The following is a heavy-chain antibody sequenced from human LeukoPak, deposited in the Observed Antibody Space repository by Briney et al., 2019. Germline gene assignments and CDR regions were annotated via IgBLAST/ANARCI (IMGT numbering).Heavy chain of an antibody. D-gene: IGHD4-17*01. V-gene: IGHV3-48*02. CDR3: ARDRDYAFDY. CDR1: GFTLSIYS. CDR2: IDSDTYGNTI. J-gene: IGHJ4*02. Sequence: GGSLRLSWAPSGFTLSIYSMNWVRQPPGKGLEWISYIDSDTYGNTIYYPHTVKGRFTISRDNAKNSLYLQMDSLRDEDTAVYYCARDRDYAFDYWGQGTLVTVSS.